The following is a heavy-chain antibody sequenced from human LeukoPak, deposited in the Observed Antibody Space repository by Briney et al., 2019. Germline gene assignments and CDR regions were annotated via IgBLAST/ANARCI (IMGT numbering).Heavy chain of an antibody. J-gene: IGHJ4*02. V-gene: IGHV3-23*01. CDR3: ARVTRGGYDGFFDY. CDR1: GFTFSSYE. CDR2: ISGSGGST. Sequence: PGGSLRLSCAASGFTFSSYEMNWVRQAPGKGLEWVSAISGSGGSTYYADSVKGRFTISRDNSKNTLYLQMNSLRAEDTAVYYCARVTRGGYDGFFDYWGQGTLVTVSS. D-gene: IGHD5-12*01.